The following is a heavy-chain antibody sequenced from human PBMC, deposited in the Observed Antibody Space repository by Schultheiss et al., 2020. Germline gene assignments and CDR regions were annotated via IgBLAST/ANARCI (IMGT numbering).Heavy chain of an antibody. CDR2: IAGSGNI. J-gene: IGHJ4*02. D-gene: IGHD3-22*01. Sequence: SQTLSLTCTVSGGSLTSYYWGWIRQPAGKGLEWIGRIAGSGNINDNSSLKSRVTMSVDTSKNQFSLKLTSVTAADTALYFCARVLRGSGYYAFDCWGQGTLVTVSS. V-gene: IGHV4-4*07. CDR1: GGSLTSYY. CDR3: ARVLRGSGYYAFDC.